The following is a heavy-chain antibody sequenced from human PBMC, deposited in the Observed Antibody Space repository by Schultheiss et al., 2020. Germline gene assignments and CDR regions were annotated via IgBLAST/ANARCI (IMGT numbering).Heavy chain of an antibody. J-gene: IGHJ4*02. CDR2: INHSGST. D-gene: IGHD3-22*01. V-gene: IGHV4-34*01. CDR1: GGSFSGYY. CDR3: GAGYYDSSGYLDY. Sequence: TLSLTCAVYGGSFSGYYWSWIRQPPGKGLEWIGEINHSGSTNYNPSLKSRVTISVDTSKNQFSLKLSSVTAADTAVYYCGAGYYDSSGYLDYWGQGTLVTVAS.